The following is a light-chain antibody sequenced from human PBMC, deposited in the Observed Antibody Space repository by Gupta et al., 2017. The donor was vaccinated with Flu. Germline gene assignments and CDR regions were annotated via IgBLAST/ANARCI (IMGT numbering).Light chain of an antibody. J-gene: IGLJ2*01. CDR3: MIWPSNGYVV. CDR2: DYSDSHK. V-gene: IGLV5-37*01. CDR1: TNFNVATYN. Sequence: QPVLTQPPSSSASPRDSATLTCPLPTNFNVATYNIYWFQQKPGSPPRYLLYDYSDSHKGQSSGVPSRFSGSKDAAAKTEILLNTVLQSEDEADYSCMIWPSNGYVVFGGGTKLTVL.